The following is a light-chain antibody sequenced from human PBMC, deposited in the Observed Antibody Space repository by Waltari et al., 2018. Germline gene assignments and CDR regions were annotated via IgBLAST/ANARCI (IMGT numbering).Light chain of an antibody. Sequence: DIQMTQSPFTLSASVGYRVTITCRASQSISGWLAWYPQKPGKAPKLLIFRASSLESGVPSRFSGSGSGSEFTLSISSLQPDDFATYFCQQYSEYPYTFGQGTKLEIK. CDR3: QQYSEYPYT. CDR2: RAS. J-gene: IGKJ2*01. V-gene: IGKV1-5*03. CDR1: QSISGW.